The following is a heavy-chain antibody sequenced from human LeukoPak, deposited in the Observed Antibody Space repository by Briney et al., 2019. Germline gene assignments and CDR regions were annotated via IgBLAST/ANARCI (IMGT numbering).Heavy chain of an antibody. CDR3: ARDQMSSSLTLDF. D-gene: IGHD2-2*01. Sequence: SGGSLRLSCAASGFAFSSYSMNWVRQAPGKGLEWDSHISSSSSTIHYADSVKGRFTISRDNAKNSLYLQMNSLRAEETAVYYCARDQMSSSLTLDFWVEGSLFTVSS. CDR2: ISSSSSTI. V-gene: IGHV3-48*01. J-gene: IGHJ4*02. CDR1: GFAFSSYS.